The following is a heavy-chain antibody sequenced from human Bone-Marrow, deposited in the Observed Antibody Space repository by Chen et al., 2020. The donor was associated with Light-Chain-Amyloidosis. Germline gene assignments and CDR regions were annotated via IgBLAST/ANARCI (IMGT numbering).Heavy chain of an antibody. V-gene: IGHV1-69*01. CDR2: IIPIFGAA. D-gene: IGHD6-19*01. Sequence: QVQLVQSGAEVKKPGSSVKVSCKASGGTFSSYAISWVRQAPGQGLEWMGGIIPIFGAANYAQKFLGRVTITADESTSTAYMELSSLRSDDTAVYYCARDLRVGNSSGWFNYWGQGTLVTVSS. CDR1: GGTFSSYA. CDR3: ARDLRVGNSSGWFNY. J-gene: IGHJ4*02.